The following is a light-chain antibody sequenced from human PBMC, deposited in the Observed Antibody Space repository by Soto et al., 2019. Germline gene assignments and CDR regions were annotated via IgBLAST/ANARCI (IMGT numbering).Light chain of an antibody. Sequence: DIQMTQSPSTLSGSVGDRVTITCRASQTISSWLAWYQQKPGKAPKLLIYKASTLKSGVPSRFSGSGSGTELTLTISSLQHDDFETYYCQHYNSYSEEFGQGTKV. CDR2: KAS. V-gene: IGKV1-5*03. J-gene: IGKJ1*01. CDR1: QTISSW. CDR3: QHYNSYSEE.